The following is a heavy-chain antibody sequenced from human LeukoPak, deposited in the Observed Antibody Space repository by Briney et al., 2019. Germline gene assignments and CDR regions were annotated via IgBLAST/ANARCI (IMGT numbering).Heavy chain of an antibody. J-gene: IGHJ3*02. CDR3: ARRASLWSGLSDAFDI. D-gene: IGHD3-3*01. V-gene: IGHV4-34*01. CDR2: INHSGST. Sequence: SETLSLTCAVYGGSFSGYYWSWIRQPPGKGLEWIGEINHSGSTNYNPSLKSRVTISVDTSKNQFSLKLSSVTAADTAVYYCARRASLWSGLSDAFDIWGQGQWSPSLQ. CDR1: GGSFSGYY.